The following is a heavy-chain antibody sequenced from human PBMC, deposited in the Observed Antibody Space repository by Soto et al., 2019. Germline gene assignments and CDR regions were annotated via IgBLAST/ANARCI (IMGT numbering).Heavy chain of an antibody. CDR1: GFTFDDYA. J-gene: IGHJ6*02. Sequence: GGSLRLSCAASGFTFDDYAMHWVRQAPGKGLEWGSGISWNSGSIGYADSVKGRFTISRDNAKNSLYLQMNSLRAEDTALYYCAKDPQDIVVVVAATPYYYGMDVWGQGTTVTVSS. D-gene: IGHD2-15*01. CDR3: AKDPQDIVVVVAATPYYYGMDV. CDR2: ISWNSGSI. V-gene: IGHV3-9*01.